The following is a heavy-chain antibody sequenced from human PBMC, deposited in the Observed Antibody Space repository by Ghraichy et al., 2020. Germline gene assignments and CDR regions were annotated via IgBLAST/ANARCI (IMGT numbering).Heavy chain of an antibody. J-gene: IGHJ4*02. D-gene: IGHD4-17*01. Sequence: GGSLRLSCAASGFTFSSYAMSWVRQAPGKGLEWVSAISGSGGSTYYADSVKGRFTISRDNSKNTRYLQMNSLRAEDTAVYYWAKTNYGDYQESFDYWGQGTLVTVSS. V-gene: IGHV3-23*01. CDR3: AKTNYGDYQESFDY. CDR2: ISGSGGST. CDR1: GFTFSSYA.